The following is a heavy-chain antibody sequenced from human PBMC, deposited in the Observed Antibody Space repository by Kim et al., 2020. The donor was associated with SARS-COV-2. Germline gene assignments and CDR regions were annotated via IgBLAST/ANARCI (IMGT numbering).Heavy chain of an antibody. V-gene: IGHV3-48*03. J-gene: IGHJ3*02. CDR1: GFTFSSYE. CDR3: ARVLVLSGYSYGPDAFDI. Sequence: GGSLRLSCAASGFTFSSYEMNWVRQAPGKGLEWVSYISSSGSTIYYADSVKGRFTISRDNAKNSLYLQMNSLRAEDTAVYYCARVLVLSGYSYGPDAFDIWGQGTMVTVSS. CDR2: ISSSGSTI. D-gene: IGHD5-18*01.